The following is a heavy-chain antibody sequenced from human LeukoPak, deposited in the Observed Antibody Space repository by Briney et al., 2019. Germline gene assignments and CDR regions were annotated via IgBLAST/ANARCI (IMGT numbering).Heavy chain of an antibody. CDR1: GFTFSSYA. CDR2: ISYDGSNK. CDR3: ARVDASAYCGGDCYSYYYYYGMDV. V-gene: IGHV3-30-3*01. Sequence: GRTLRLSCAASGFTFSSYAMHWVRHAPGKGLGWVAVISYDGSNKYYADSVKGRFTISRDNSKNTLYLPMNSLRAEDTAVYYCARVDASAYCGGDCYSYYYYYGMDVWGQGTTVTVSS. D-gene: IGHD2-21*02. J-gene: IGHJ6*02.